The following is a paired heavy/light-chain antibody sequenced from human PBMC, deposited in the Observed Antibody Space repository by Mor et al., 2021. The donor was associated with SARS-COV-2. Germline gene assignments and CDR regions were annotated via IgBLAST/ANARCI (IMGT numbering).Light chain of an antibody. V-gene: IGKV3-15*01. J-gene: IGKJ2*01. CDR1: QSVSSN. CDR2: GAS. Sequence: EIVMTQSPATLSVSPGERATLSCRASQSVSSNLAWYQQKPGQAPRLLIYGASTRATGIPARFSGSGSGTEFTLTISSLQSEDFAVYYCQQYNNWPPPYTFGQGTKLEIK. CDR3: QQYNNWPPPYT.
Heavy chain of an antibody. Sequence: QVQLQESGPGLVKPSGTLSLTCAVSGGSISSSNWWSWVRQPPGKGLEWIGEIYHSGSTNYNPSLKSRVTISVDKSKNQFSLKLSSVTAADTAVYYCATTGWYSGPHCSSTSCYTFAFDIWGQGTMVTVSS. D-gene: IGHD2-2*02. CDR2: IYHSGST. V-gene: IGHV4-4*02. CDR3: ATTGWYSGPHCSSTSCYTFAFDI. CDR1: GGSISSSNW. J-gene: IGHJ3*02.